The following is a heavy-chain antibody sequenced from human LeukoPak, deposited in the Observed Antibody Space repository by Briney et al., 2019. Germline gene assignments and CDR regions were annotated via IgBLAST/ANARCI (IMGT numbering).Heavy chain of an antibody. J-gene: IGHJ4*02. D-gene: IGHD3-22*01. CDR1: GGSISSYY. CDR2: IYTSGST. Sequence: SETLSLTCTVSGGSISSYYWSWIRQPAGKGLEWIGRIYTSGSTNYNPSLKSRVTMSVDTSKNQFSLKLSSVTAADTAVYYCARDQFYYDSSGYYKYYFDYWGQGTLVTVSS. CDR3: ARDQFYYDSSGYYKYYFDY. V-gene: IGHV4-4*07.